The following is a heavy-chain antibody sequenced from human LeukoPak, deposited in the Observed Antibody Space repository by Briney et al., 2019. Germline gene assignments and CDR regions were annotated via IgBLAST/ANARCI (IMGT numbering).Heavy chain of an antibody. V-gene: IGHV4-34*01. D-gene: IGHD2-21*02. CDR3: ARHGGDYSGAFDI. J-gene: IGHJ3*02. CDR2: INHSGST. CDR1: GGSFSGYY. Sequence: SSETLSLTCAVYGGSFSGYYWSWIRQPPGKGLEWIGEINHSGSTNYNPSLKSRVTISVDTSKNQFSLKLSSVTAADTAVYYCARHGGDYSGAFDIWGQGTMVTVSS.